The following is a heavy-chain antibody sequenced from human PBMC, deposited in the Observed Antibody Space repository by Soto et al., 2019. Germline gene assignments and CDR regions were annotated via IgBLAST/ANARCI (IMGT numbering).Heavy chain of an antibody. CDR3: ARGIVPAAPMDV. CDR1: GGSISPYY. D-gene: IGHD2-2*01. Sequence: SETLSLTCTISGGSISPYYWSWIRQPPGKGLEWLGYIYYNGNTNYNPSLKSRVTMSVDTSENQVSLKLNSVTAADAAVYFCARGIVPAAPMDVWGQGTTVTVSS. V-gene: IGHV4-59*01. J-gene: IGHJ6*02. CDR2: IYYNGNT.